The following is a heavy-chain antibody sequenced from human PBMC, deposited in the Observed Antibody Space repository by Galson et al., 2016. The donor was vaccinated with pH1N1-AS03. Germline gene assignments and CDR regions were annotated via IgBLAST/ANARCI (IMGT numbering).Heavy chain of an antibody. V-gene: IGHV1-18*01. CDR2: ISPYNGRT. D-gene: IGHD2-15*01. Sequence: SVKVSCKASGYTFTSYGIGWVRQAPGQGLEWMGWISPYNGRTEYAQKLQGSVNMTTDTSTSTAYMELRSLISDDTAMYYCARAFCSGGSCYDYFYYAVDVWGQGTTVTVSS. CDR1: GYTFTSYG. CDR3: ARAFCSGGSCYDYFYYAVDV. J-gene: IGHJ6*02.